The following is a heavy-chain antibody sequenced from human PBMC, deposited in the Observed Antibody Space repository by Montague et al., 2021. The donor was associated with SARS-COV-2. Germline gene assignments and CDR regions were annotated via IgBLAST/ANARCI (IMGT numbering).Heavy chain of an antibody. D-gene: IGHD3-22*01. CDR1: GRSVSDYY. Sequence: SETLSLTCAVYGRSVSDYYWSWIRQPPGKGLEWIGEINHSGSTNYNPSLKSRVTTSVDTSKNQFSLKLTSVTAADTAVYDCARGPRITMIVVVITDRWFDPWGQGTLVTVSS. V-gene: IGHV4-34*01. CDR3: ARGPRITMIVVVITDRWFDP. J-gene: IGHJ5*02. CDR2: INHSGST.